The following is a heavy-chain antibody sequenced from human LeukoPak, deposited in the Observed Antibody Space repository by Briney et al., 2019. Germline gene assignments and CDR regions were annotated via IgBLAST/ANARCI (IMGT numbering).Heavy chain of an antibody. J-gene: IGHJ3*02. V-gene: IGHV4-39*07. CDR1: GGSISSSSYY. CDR2: IYYSGST. Sequence: SEALSLTRTVSGGSISSSSYYWGWIRQPPGKGLEWIGSIYYSGSTYYNPSLKSRVTISVDTSKNQFSLKLSSVTAADTAVYYCASTSCYTECSPRGAFDIWGQGTMVTVSS. D-gene: IGHD2-2*02. CDR3: ASTSCYTECSPRGAFDI.